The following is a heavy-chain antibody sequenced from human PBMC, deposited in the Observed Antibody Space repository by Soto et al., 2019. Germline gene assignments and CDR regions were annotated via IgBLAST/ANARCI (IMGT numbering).Heavy chain of an antibody. Sequence: SETLSLTCAVHGGSFCGFFWTWTRQSPGKGLEWIGEINHSGRTNLNPSIKSRVTISVDTSKKQFSLNLSSVTAADTAMYYCARGSYYYDNSGYLRWGQGTLVTVSS. J-gene: IGHJ4*02. D-gene: IGHD3-22*01. CDR1: GGSFCGFF. V-gene: IGHV4-34*01. CDR3: ARGSYYYDNSGYLR. CDR2: INHSGRT.